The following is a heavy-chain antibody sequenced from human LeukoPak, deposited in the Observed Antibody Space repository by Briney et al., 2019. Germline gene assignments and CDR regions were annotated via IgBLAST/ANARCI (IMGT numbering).Heavy chain of an antibody. CDR1: GGSISSYY. V-gene: IGHV4-59*01. J-gene: IGHJ5*02. Sequence: SETLSLTCTVSGGSISSYYWSWIRRPPGKGLGWIGYIYYSGSTNYNPSLKSRVTISVDTSKNQFSLKLSSVTAADTAVYYCARRMSLGYCSSTSCPGFYNWFDPWGQGTLVTVSS. CDR2: IYYSGST. CDR3: ARRMSLGYCSSTSCPGFYNWFDP. D-gene: IGHD2-2*01.